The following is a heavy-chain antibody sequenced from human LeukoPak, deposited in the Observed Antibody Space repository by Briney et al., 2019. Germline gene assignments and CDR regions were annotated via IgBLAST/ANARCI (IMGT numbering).Heavy chain of an antibody. D-gene: IGHD2-2*01. Sequence: SETLSLTCTVSGGSISSYYWSWIRQPPGKGLEWIGYIYYSGSTNYNPSLKSRVTVSVDTSKNQFSLKLSSVTAADTAVYYCARDPPGGIVVVPNWYFDLWGRGTLVTASS. CDR1: GGSISSYY. J-gene: IGHJ2*01. CDR3: ARDPPGGIVVVPNWYFDL. V-gene: IGHV4-59*01. CDR2: IYYSGST.